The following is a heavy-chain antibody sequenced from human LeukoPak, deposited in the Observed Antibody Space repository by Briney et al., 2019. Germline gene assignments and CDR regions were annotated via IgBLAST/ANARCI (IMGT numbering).Heavy chain of an antibody. D-gene: IGHD3-3*01. CDR1: GYTLTELS. J-gene: IGHJ3*02. CDR3: ATNSGYYDFWSAEALDAFDI. CDR2: FDPEDGET. Sequence: ASVKVSCKVSGYTLTELSMHWVRQAPGKGLEWMGGFDPEDGETIYAQKFQGRVTMTEDTSTDTAYMELSSLRSEDTAVYYCATNSGYYDFWSAEALDAFDIWGQGTMVTVSS. V-gene: IGHV1-24*01.